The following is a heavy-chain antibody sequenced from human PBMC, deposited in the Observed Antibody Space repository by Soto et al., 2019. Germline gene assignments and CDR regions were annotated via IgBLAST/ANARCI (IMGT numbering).Heavy chain of an antibody. CDR2: IYYSGST. CDR3: ARDRYYDSSGYMSEDWFDP. CDR1: GGSISSGDYY. J-gene: IGHJ5*02. V-gene: IGHV4-30-4*01. Sequence: SETLSLTCTVSGGSISSGDYYWSWLRQPPGKGLERMGYIYYSGSTYYNPSLKRRVTKSVDTSKNQFSLKLSSVTAADTAVYYCARDRYYDSSGYMSEDWFDPWGQGTLVTVPS. D-gene: IGHD3-22*01.